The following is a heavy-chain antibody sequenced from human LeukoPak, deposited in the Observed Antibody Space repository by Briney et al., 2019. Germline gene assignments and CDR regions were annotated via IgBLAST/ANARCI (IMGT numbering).Heavy chain of an antibody. CDR3: AGDSPPRLTVTTSRDL. CDR1: GFTFSSHY. CDR2: IYSGGST. D-gene: IGHD4-17*01. Sequence: GGSLRLSCAASGFTFSSHYMSWVRQAPGKGLEWVSVIYSGGSTYYADSVKGRFTISSDNYKNTLYLQINSLRAEDTAVYYCAGDSPPRLTVTTSRDLWRQGTLVTVSS. J-gene: IGHJ5*02. V-gene: IGHV3-66*01.